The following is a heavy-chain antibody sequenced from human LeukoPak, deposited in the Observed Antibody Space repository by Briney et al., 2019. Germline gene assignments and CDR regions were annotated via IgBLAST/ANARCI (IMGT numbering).Heavy chain of an antibody. V-gene: IGHV4-4*07. CDR2: IYTSGST. CDR3: ARHGPPRAGWGRKYYYMDV. D-gene: IGHD3-16*01. Sequence: SETLSLTCTVSGGSLSSYYWNWIRQPAGKGLEWIGRIYTSGSTNYNPSLKSRVTISVDTSKNQFSLKLSSVTAADTAVYYCARHGPPRAGWGRKYYYMDVWGKGTTVTISS. CDR1: GGSLSSYY. J-gene: IGHJ6*03.